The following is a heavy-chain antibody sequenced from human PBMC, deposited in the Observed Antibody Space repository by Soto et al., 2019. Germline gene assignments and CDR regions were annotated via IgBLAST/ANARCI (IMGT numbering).Heavy chain of an antibody. D-gene: IGHD4-17*01. CDR2: ISYDGSNK. J-gene: IGHJ5*02. CDR3: AKFGSYGDYPGWFDP. Sequence: QVQLVESGGGVVQPGRSLRLSCAASGFTFSSYGMHWVRQAPGKGLEWVAVISYDGSNKYYADSVKGRFTISRDNSKNPLYLHMNSLKAEDTAVYYCAKFGSYGDYPGWFDPWGPGTLVTVSS. V-gene: IGHV3-30*18. CDR1: GFTFSSYG.